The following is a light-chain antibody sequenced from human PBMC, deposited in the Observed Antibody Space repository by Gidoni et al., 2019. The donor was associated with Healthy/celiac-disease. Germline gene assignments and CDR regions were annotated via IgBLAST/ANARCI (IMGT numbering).Light chain of an antibody. CDR3: QVWDSSSDHPV. CDR1: NIGSKS. Sequence: SQVLTQPPSVSLAPGKPARITCGGNNIGSKSVHWYQQMPGQPPVLVIYYDSDRPSGIPERFSGSNSGNTATLTISRVEAGDEADYYCQVWDSSSDHPVFGTGTKVTVL. CDR2: YDS. V-gene: IGLV3-21*04. J-gene: IGLJ1*01.